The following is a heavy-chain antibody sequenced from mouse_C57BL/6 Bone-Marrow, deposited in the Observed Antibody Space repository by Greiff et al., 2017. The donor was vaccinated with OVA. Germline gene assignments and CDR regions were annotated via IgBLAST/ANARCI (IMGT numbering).Heavy chain of an antibody. D-gene: IGHD1-1*01. CDR3: ERPYGSRGYAMDY. Sequence: EVQLQESGPVLVKPGPSVKISCKASGFTFTDYYMHWVKQSHGKSLEWIGLVYPYNGGTSYNQKFKGKATLTVDTSSSTAYMELNSLTSEDSAVYYGERPYGSRGYAMDYWGQGTSVTVSS. CDR1: GFTFTDYY. J-gene: IGHJ4*01. V-gene: IGHV1-36*01. CDR2: VYPYNGGT.